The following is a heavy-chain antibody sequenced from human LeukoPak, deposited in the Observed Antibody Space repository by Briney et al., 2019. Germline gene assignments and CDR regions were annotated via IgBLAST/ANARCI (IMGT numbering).Heavy chain of an antibody. J-gene: IGHJ6*03. CDR2: IYYSGST. Sequence: SETLSLTCTVSGGSISSGSYYWGWIRQPPGKGLEWIGNIYYSGSTYYNPSLKSRATISVDTSKNQFSLKLTSVTAADTAVYYCTRAASSGPLFTYHMDVWGKGTTVTVSS. D-gene: IGHD3-22*01. CDR1: GGSISSGSYY. V-gene: IGHV4-39*07. CDR3: TRAASSGPLFTYHMDV.